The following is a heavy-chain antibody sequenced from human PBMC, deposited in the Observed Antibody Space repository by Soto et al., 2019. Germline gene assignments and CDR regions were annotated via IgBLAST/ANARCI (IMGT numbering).Heavy chain of an antibody. CDR2: IYYSGST. J-gene: IGHJ5*02. Sequence: SETQSLTSTVSGGNIGSYYWSWIRQPPGKGLEWIGYIYYSGSTNYNPSLKSRVTISVDTSKNQFSLKLSSVTAADTAVYYCAREYSSGWSRGWFDPWGQGTLVTVSS. D-gene: IGHD6-19*01. CDR1: GGNIGSYY. V-gene: IGHV4-59*01. CDR3: AREYSSGWSRGWFDP.